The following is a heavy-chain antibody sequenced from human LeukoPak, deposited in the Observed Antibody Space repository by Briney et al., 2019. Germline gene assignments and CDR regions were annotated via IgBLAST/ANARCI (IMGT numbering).Heavy chain of an antibody. J-gene: IGHJ4*02. Sequence: ASVKVSCKASGYTFTGYYIHWMRQAPGQGLEWMGWMNPSRGDTSYAQKFQGRVTMTRDTPINTAYMELSGLTSDDTAVYYCGRRRIDCSDTGCYVDYWGQGTLVTVSS. CDR1: GYTFTGYY. D-gene: IGHD2-15*01. CDR3: GRRRIDCSDTGCYVDY. CDR2: MNPSRGDT. V-gene: IGHV1-2*02.